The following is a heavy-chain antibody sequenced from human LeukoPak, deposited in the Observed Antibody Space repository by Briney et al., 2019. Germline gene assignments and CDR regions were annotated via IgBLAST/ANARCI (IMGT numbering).Heavy chain of an antibody. J-gene: IGHJ4*02. D-gene: IGHD3-10*01. CDR1: EFVFSDYY. CDR3: AREMGGDYGSGTFFDL. V-gene: IGHV3-11*01. Sequence: GGSLRLSCAASEFVFSDYYMSWVRQAPGKGLEWVSYISSGGDTKYYADSVKGRFTISRDNAKNSLYLQMSNLRAEDTAVYYCAREMGGDYGSGTFFDLWGQGTLVTVSS. CDR2: ISSGGDTK.